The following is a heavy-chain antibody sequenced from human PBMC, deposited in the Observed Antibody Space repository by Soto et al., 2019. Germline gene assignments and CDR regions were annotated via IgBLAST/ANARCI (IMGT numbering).Heavy chain of an antibody. CDR1: GFTFSSND. CDR2: IYSGGST. D-gene: IGHD3-22*01. V-gene: IGHV3-53*01. Sequence: EVQLVESGGGLIQPGGSLRLSCAASGFTFSSNDMNWVRQAPGKGLEWVSLIYSGGSTYYADSVKGRFTIYRDNSKNTLYLQMSSLRAEDTAVYYCATRPLLPGAPWGQGTIVTVSS. J-gene: IGHJ3*01. CDR3: ATRPLLPGAP.